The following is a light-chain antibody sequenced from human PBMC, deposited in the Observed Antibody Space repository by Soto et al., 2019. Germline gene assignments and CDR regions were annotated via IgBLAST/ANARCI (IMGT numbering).Light chain of an antibody. V-gene: IGKV1-5*03. CDR1: QNINNW. J-gene: IGKJ4*01. Sequence: DIQMTQSPSTLSASVGDRVTITCRASQNINNWLAWYQQKPGKAPKLLIYKASSLESGVPLRFSGSGSGTAFTLTISSLQPDDFTTYYCQQYNSYPLTFGGGTKVEIK. CDR3: QQYNSYPLT. CDR2: KAS.